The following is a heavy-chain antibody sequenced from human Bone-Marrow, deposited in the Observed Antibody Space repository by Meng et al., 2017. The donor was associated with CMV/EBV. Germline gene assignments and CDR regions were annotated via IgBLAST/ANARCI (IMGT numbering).Heavy chain of an antibody. V-gene: IGHV1-69*05. CDR2: IIPIFGTA. J-gene: IGHJ6*02. CDR1: GGTFSSYA. Sequence: SVKVSCKASGGTFSSYAISWVRQAPGQGLEWMGGIIPIFGTANYAQKFQGRVTITTDESTSTAYMELRSLRSDDTAVYYCARTGRVNFWSGYLKSDDYYYYYGMDVWGQGTTVTVSS. D-gene: IGHD3-3*01. CDR3: ARTGRVNFWSGYLKSDDYYYYYGMDV.